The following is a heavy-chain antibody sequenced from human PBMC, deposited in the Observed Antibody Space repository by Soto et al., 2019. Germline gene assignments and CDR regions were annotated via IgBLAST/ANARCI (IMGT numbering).Heavy chain of an antibody. J-gene: IGHJ5*02. CDR2: ISYDGSNK. D-gene: IGHD2-2*01. CDR3: ARVVPGAEAWFGP. CDR1: GFTFSSYA. Sequence: GGSLRLSCAASGFTFSSYAMHWVRQAPGKGLEWVAVISYDGSNKYYADSVKGRFTISRDNSKNTLYLQMNSLRAEDTAVYYCARVVPGAEAWFGPWGQGTLVTVSS. V-gene: IGHV3-30-3*01.